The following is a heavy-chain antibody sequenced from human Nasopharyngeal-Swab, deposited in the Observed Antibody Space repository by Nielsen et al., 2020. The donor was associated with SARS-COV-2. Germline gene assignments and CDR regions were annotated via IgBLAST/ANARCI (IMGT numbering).Heavy chain of an antibody. Sequence: GESLKISCAASGFTFSSYGMHWVRQAPGKGLEWVAVIWYDGSNKYYADSVKSRFTISRDNSKNTLYLQMNSLRAEDTAVYYCARDIGAWFRELRYWGQGTLVTVSS. CDR1: GFTFSSYG. D-gene: IGHD3-10*01. CDR3: ARDIGAWFRELRY. CDR2: IWYDGSNK. V-gene: IGHV3-33*01. J-gene: IGHJ4*02.